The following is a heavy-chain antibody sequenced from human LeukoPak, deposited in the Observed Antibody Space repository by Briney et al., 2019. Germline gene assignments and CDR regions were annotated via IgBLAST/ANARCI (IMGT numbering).Heavy chain of an antibody. CDR3: ARLMKTYDNSGFYPLYNWFDP. Sequence: PSETLSLTCTVSGGSIRSYYWNWIRQPAGKGLEWIGRIYTSGSTDYNPSLKNRVTMSVDTSKNQFSLKLNSVTAADTAVYYCARLMKTYDNSGFYPLYNWFDPWGQGTLVTVSS. CDR1: GGSIRSYY. V-gene: IGHV4-4*07. D-gene: IGHD3-22*01. CDR2: IYTSGST. J-gene: IGHJ5*02.